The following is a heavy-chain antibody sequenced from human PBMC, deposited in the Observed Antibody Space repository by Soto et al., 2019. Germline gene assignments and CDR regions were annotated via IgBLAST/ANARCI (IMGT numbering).Heavy chain of an antibody. CDR2: INPNSGGT. D-gene: IGHD6-13*01. J-gene: IGHJ6*02. CDR3: ATGESRGSSQLYDYGMDG. V-gene: IGHV1-2*04. CDR1: GYTFTGYY. Sequence: ASVKVSCKASGYTFTGYYMHWVRQAPGQGLERMGWINPNSGGTNYAQKLKGWVTMTRDMSISTVYMELSRLRSDDTAVYYCATGESRGSSQLYDYGMDGWGQGTMVIVS.